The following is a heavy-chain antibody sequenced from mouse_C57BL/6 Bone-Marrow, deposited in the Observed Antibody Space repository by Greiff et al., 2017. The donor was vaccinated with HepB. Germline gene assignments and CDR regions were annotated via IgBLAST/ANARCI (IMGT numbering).Heavy chain of an antibody. V-gene: IGHV1-81*01. J-gene: IGHJ3*01. CDR1: GYTFTSYG. D-gene: IGHD1-1*01. CDR3: ARFRNGSSYGFAY. CDR2: IYPRSGNT. Sequence: QVQLKESGAELARPGASVKLSCKASGYTFTSYGISWVKQRTGQGLEWIGEIYPRSGNTYYNEKFKGKATLTADKSSSTAYMELRSLTSEDSAVYFCARFRNGSSYGFAYWGQGTLVTVSA.